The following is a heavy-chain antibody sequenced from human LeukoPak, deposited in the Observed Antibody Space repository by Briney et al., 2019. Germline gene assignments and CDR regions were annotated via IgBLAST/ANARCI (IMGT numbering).Heavy chain of an antibody. CDR1: GFNLTNYA. CDR2: ISSNGGSI. Sequence: GGSLRLSCAASGFNLTNYAMHWVRQAPGKELEYVSAISSNGGSIHYANSVKGRFTISRDNSKNTLYLQMDSLRAEDMAVYYCARDTCGCGSGWHLYWYFDLWGRGTLVTVSS. D-gene: IGHD6-19*01. CDR3: ARDTCGCGSGWHLYWYFDL. J-gene: IGHJ2*01. V-gene: IGHV3-64*01.